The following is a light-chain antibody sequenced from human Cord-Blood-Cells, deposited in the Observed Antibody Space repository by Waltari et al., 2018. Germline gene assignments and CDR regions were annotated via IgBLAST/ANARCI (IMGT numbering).Light chain of an antibody. V-gene: IGLV2-11*01. CDR2: DVS. J-gene: IGLJ2*01. Sequence: QSALTQPRSVSGSPGQSVTISCTGTSSDVGGYNSVSWYQQHPGKAPKLMIYDVSKRPSGVPDRFSGSKSGNTASLTISGLQAEDEADYYCCSYAGSYTFGVVFGGGTKLTVL. CDR1: SSDVGGYNS. CDR3: CSYAGSYTFGVV.